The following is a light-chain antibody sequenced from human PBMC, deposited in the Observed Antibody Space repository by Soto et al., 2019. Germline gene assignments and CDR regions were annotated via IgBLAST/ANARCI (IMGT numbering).Light chain of an antibody. Sequence: DSVMTQSPDSLAVSLGERATINCKSSQSVLYSSNNKNYLAWYQQKPGQPPKRLIYWASTRESGVPDRFSGSGSGTDFTLTISSLQAEDVAVYYCQQYYSTPQTFGQGTKVEIK. V-gene: IGKV4-1*01. CDR1: QSVLYSSNNKNY. CDR3: QQYYSTPQT. J-gene: IGKJ1*01. CDR2: WAS.